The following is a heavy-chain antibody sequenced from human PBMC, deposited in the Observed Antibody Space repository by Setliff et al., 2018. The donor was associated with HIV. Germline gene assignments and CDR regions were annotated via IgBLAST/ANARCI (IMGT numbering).Heavy chain of an antibody. V-gene: IGHV3-48*03. CDR1: GFTFSSYE. CDR3: ARSVPDSAYRPTDY. CDR2: ISSSGSTI. Sequence: QAGGSLRLSCAASGFTFSSYEMDWVRQAPGKGLEWVSYISSSGSTIYYVDSVKGRFTISRDNAKNSLYLQMSSLRVEGTAVYYCARSVPDSAYRPTDYWGQGTQVTVSS. D-gene: IGHD3-22*01. J-gene: IGHJ4*02.